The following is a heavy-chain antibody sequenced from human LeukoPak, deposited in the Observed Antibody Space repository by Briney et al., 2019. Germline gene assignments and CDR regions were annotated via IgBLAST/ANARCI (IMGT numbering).Heavy chain of an antibody. J-gene: IGHJ4*02. CDR1: GYTFTSYD. CDR3: ARVSWYSSSSSFDY. V-gene: IGHV1-8*03. D-gene: IGHD6-6*01. CDR2: MNPNSGNT. Sequence: ASVNVSCKASGYTFTSYDINWVRQATGQGLEWMGWMNPNSGNTGYAQKFQGRVTITRNTSISTAYMELSSLRSEDTAVYYCARVSWYSSSSSFDYWGQGTLVTVSS.